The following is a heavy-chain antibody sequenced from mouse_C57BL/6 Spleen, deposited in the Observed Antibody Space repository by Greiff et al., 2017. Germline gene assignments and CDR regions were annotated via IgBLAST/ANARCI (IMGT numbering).Heavy chain of an antibody. V-gene: IGHV1-19*01. CDR1: GYTFTDYY. CDR2: INPYNGGT. J-gene: IGHJ3*01. Sequence: EVQLQQSGPVLVKPGASVKMSCKASGYTFTDYYMNWVKQSHGKSLEWIGVINPYNGGTSYNQKFKGKATLTVDKSSSTAYMELNSLTSEDSAVYYCARAEELFAYWGQGTLVTVSA. CDR3: ARAEELFAY.